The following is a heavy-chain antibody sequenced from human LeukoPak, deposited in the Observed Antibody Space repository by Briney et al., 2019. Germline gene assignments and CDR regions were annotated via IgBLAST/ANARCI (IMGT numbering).Heavy chain of an antibody. CDR1: GFTVSSYA. J-gene: IGHJ6*03. D-gene: IGHD3-3*01. CDR3: ARDSPYYDLWSGYPYYYYYYYMDV. V-gene: IGHV3-23*01. CDR2: IGYSAGDT. Sequence: GGSLRLSCAASGFTVSSYAMTWVRQAPGKGLEWVSAIGYSAGDTYYADSVKGRFTISRDNSKNTLYLQMNSLRAEDTAVYYCARDSPYYDLWSGYPYYYYYYYMDVWGKGTTVTVSS.